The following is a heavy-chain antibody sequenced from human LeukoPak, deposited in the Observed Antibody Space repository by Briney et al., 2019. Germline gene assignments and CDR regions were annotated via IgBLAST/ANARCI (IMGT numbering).Heavy chain of an antibody. D-gene: IGHD3-22*01. J-gene: IGHJ4*02. CDR2: ISGSGGST. Sequence: WVRQAPGXGLEWVSAISGSGGSTYYADSVKGRFTISRDNSKNTLYLQMNSLRAEDTAVYYCAKHYYDSSGYYYFDYWGQGTLVTVSS. V-gene: IGHV3-23*01. CDR3: AKHYYDSSGYYYFDY.